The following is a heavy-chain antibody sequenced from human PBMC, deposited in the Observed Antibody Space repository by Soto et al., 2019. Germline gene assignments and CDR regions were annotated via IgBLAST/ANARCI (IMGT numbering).Heavy chain of an antibody. Sequence: QVQLQESGPGLVKPSGTLSLTCAVSSGSISSSNWWSWVRQPPGKGLERIGEIYHSGSTNYNPSLKSRVTISVDKSKNQFSLKLSSVTAADTAVYYCAGSYCSGGSCPLYYWGQGTLVTVSS. V-gene: IGHV4-4*02. CDR2: IYHSGST. CDR3: AGSYCSGGSCPLYY. J-gene: IGHJ4*02. CDR1: SGSISSSNW. D-gene: IGHD2-15*01.